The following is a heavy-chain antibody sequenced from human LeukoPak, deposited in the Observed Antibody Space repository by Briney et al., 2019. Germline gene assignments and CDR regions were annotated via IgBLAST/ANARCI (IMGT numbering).Heavy chain of an antibody. CDR2: IFHSGST. D-gene: IGHD1-26*01. V-gene: IGHV4-38-2*01. Sequence: SETLSLTCAVSGYSISSGYFWGWIRQPPGKGLEWIGSIFHSGSTYYNPSLKSRVTISVDTSKNQLSLKVTSVTAADTAVYYCARGGGSYRPDNWFDPWGQGTLVTVSS. CDR3: ARGGGSYRPDNWFDP. CDR1: GYSISSGYF. J-gene: IGHJ5*02.